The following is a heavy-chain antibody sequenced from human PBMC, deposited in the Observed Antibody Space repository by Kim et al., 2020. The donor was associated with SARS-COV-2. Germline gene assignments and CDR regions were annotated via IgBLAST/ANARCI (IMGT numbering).Heavy chain of an antibody. CDR2: IRSKANTYAT. J-gene: IGHJ3*02. D-gene: IGHD1-1*01. Sequence: GGSLRLSCAASGFSFSDSAIHWVRQASGKGLEWVGRIRSKANTYATAYAASVKGRFTISREDSKNTAYLQMNSLKTEDTAVYFCTRVPGTPLAFWDAFDIWGQGTMVTVSS. V-gene: IGHV3-73*01. CDR3: TRVPGTPLAFWDAFDI. CDR1: GFSFSDSA.